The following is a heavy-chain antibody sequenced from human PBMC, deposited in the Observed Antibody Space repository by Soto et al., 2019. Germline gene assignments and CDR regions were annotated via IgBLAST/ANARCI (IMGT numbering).Heavy chain of an antibody. CDR2: IIPFFKAA. D-gene: IGHD3-16*01. CDR1: GGTFISYA. V-gene: IGHV1-69*13. CDR3: ARDVPLNYYDGTFSYYAMDV. J-gene: IGHJ6*02. Sequence: SVKVSCKASGGTFISYAISWVRQAPGQGLELMGGIIPFFKAANYAQKFQGRVTITADDSTSTAYMDLYSLRSEDTAVYYCARDVPLNYYDGTFSYYAMDVWGQGTTVTVSS.